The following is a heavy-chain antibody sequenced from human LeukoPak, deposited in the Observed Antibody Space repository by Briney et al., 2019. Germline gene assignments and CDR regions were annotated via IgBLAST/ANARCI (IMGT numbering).Heavy chain of an antibody. V-gene: IGHV4-30-4*01. J-gene: IGHJ4*02. CDR3: ARVDGLGELSHYFDY. D-gene: IGHD3-16*02. CDR2: IYYSGST. Sequence: SQTLSLTCTVSGGSINSGDYYWSWIRQPPGKGLEWIGYIYYSGSTYYNPSLKSRVTISVDTSKNQFSLKLSSVTAADTAVYYCARVDGLGELSHYFDYWGQGTLVTVSS. CDR1: GGSINSGDYY.